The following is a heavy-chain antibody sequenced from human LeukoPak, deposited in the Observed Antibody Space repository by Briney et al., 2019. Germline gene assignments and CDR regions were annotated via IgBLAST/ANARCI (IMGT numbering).Heavy chain of an antibody. J-gene: IGHJ5*02. D-gene: IGHD2-15*01. V-gene: IGHV4-59*08. Sequence: PSETLSLTCTVCGDPISDYYWRWIRQPPGKGLEWIGYMYYSGATNYNPSLRSRVTISLDTSKNRVSLKLSSVTAADTAVYSCARHHRTKYCSGGSCYSGWFDPWGQGTLVTVSS. CDR1: GDPISDYY. CDR2: MYYSGAT. CDR3: ARHHRTKYCSGGSCYSGWFDP.